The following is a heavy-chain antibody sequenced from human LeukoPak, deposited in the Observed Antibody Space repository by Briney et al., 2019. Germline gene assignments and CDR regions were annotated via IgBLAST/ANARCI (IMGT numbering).Heavy chain of an antibody. D-gene: IGHD1-26*01. V-gene: IGHV4-39*01. CDR3: ARPSGSYPGGWFDP. CDR1: GGSISSSSYS. J-gene: IGHJ5*02. Sequence: PSETLSLTCTVSGGSISSSSYSWGWIRQPPGKGLEWIGSIYYSGSTYYNPSLKSRVTISVDTSKNQFSLKLSSVTAADTAVYYCARPSGSYPGGWFDPWGQGTLVTVSS. CDR2: IYYSGST.